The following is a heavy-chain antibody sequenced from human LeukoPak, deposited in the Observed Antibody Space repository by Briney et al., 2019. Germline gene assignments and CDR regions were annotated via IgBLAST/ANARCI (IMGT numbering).Heavy chain of an antibody. V-gene: IGHV3-53*01. CDR2: IYSGGST. CDR3: ARGTLTYYDFWSGGYNWFDP. D-gene: IGHD3-3*01. Sequence: PGGSLRLSCAASGFTVSSNYMSWVRQAPGRGLEWVSVIYSGGSTYYADSVKGRFTISRDNSKNTLYLQMNSLRAEDTAVYYCARGTLTYYDFWSGGYNWFDPWGKGPLVTVSS. J-gene: IGHJ5*02. CDR1: GFTVSSNY.